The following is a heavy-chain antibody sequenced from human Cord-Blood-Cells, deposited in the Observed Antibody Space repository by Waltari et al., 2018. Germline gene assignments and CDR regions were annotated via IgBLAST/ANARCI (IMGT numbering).Heavy chain of an antibody. CDR1: GFTFSSNW. Sequence: EVQLVASGGGLVQPGVSLRRSCAASGFTFSSNWIGWVTQAPGKGLEWVANIKQDGSEKYYVDSVKGRFTISRDNAKNSLYLQMNSLRAEDTAVYYCAREESSSWPNWFDPWGQGTLVTVSS. CDR2: IKQDGSEK. V-gene: IGHV3-7*01. D-gene: IGHD6-13*01. J-gene: IGHJ5*02. CDR3: AREESSSWPNWFDP.